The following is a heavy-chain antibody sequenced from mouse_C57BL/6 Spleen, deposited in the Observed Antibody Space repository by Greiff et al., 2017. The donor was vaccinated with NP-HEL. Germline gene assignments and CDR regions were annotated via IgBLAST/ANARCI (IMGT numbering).Heavy chain of an antibody. J-gene: IGHJ4*01. D-gene: IGHD1-1*01. Sequence: DVMLVESGGGLVKPGGSLKLSCAASGFTFSDYGMHWVRQAPEKGLEWVAYISSGSSTIYYADTVKGRFTISRDNAKNTLFLQMTSLRSEDTAMYYCAITTVNYAMDYWGQGTSVTVSS. CDR1: GFTFSDYG. V-gene: IGHV5-17*01. CDR3: AITTVNYAMDY. CDR2: ISSGSSTI.